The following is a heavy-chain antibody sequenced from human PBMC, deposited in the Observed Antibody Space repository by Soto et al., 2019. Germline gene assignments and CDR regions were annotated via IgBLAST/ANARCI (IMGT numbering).Heavy chain of an antibody. CDR3: AREGIGYSGYGAV. D-gene: IGHD5-12*01. CDR2: ISYSGST. J-gene: IGHJ6*02. V-gene: IGHV4-59*01. Sequence: SETLSLTCTVSGGSISTYSWSWIRQPPGKGLEWIGYISYSGSTNYNPSLKSRVTISVETSKNQFSLKLGSVTAAERAVCNCAREGIGYSGYGAVGAPGTRVTVSS. CDR1: GGSISTYS.